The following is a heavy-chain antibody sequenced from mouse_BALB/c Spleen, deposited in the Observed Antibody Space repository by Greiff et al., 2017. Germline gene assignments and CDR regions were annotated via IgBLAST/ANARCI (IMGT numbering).Heavy chain of an antibody. Sequence: VKLQQSGPELVKPGASVKIPCKASGYTFTDYNMDWVKQSHGKSLEWIGDINPNNGGTIYNQKFKGKATLTVDKTSSTAYTELRSLTSEDTAVYDCARSITSASFDDWGQGTTLTVSS. CDR1: GYTFTDYN. D-gene: IGHD1-2*01. CDR2: INPNNGGT. CDR3: ARSITSASFDD. V-gene: IGHV1-18*01. J-gene: IGHJ2*01.